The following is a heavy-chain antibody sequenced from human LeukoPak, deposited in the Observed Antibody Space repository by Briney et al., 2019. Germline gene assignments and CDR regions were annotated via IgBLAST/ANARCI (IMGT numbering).Heavy chain of an antibody. CDR3: AKWRAYTGYDF. V-gene: IGHV4-31*03. J-gene: IGHJ4*02. D-gene: IGHD5-12*01. CDR2: IYYSGTT. Sequence: SQTLSLTCTVSGASISSGGYYWSWIRQLPGKGLEWIGYIYYSGTTYYNPSLQSRVMLSVDTSKNQFSLELSSVTAADTAMYYCAKWRAYTGYDFWGQGILVTVSS. CDR1: GASISSGGYY.